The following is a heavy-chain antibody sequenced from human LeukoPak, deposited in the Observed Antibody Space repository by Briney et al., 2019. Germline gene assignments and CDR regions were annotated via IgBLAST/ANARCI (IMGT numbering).Heavy chain of an antibody. D-gene: IGHD2-15*01. CDR1: GYTFTGYY. V-gene: IGHV1-2*02. CDR2: INPNSGGT. J-gene: IGHJ3*02. CDR3: ARDGPYCSGGSCSRLDI. Sequence: ASVKVSCKASGYTFTGYYMHWVRQAPGQGLEWMGWINPNSGGTNYAQKFQGRVTMTRDTSISTAYMELSRLRSDDTAVYYCARDGPYCSGGSCSRLDIWGQGTMVTVSS.